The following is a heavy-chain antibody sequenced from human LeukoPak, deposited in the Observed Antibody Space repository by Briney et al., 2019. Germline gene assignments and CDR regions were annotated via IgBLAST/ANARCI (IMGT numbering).Heavy chain of an antibody. CDR2: IFNGGST. V-gene: IGHV4-59*11. CDR3: ASRPADTTWYGVFDY. CDR1: GGPINSHY. Sequence: PSETLSLTCSVSGGPINSHYWSWIRQPPGKRLEWIGYIFNGGSTEYNPSFRSRVTISVDTSRDQFFLRLSSVTAADTAIYYCASRPADTTWYGVFDYWSQGILVTVSS. J-gene: IGHJ4*02. D-gene: IGHD3-10*01.